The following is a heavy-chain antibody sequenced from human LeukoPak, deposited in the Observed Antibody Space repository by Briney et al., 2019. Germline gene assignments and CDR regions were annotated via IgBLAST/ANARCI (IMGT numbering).Heavy chain of an antibody. CDR2: INHSGST. D-gene: IGHD4-17*01. CDR1: GGSFSGYY. Sequence: PSETLSLTCAVYGGSFSGYYWSWIRQPPGKGLEWIGEINHSGSTNYNPSLKSRVTISVDTSKNQFSLKLSSVTAADTAVYYCARFRRDYGDSYYYYGMDVWGQGTTVTVSS. J-gene: IGHJ6*02. V-gene: IGHV4-34*01. CDR3: ARFRRDYGDSYYYYGMDV.